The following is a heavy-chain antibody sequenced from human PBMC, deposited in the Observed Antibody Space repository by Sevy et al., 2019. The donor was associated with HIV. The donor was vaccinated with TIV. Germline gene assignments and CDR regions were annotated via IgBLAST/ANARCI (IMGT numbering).Heavy chain of an antibody. D-gene: IGHD2-21*01. CDR3: IHNLSYDNDMDV. CDR1: GITLANYF. V-gene: IGHV3-23*01. J-gene: IGHJ6*02. Sequence: GGSLRLSCVGSGITLANYFMTWVRQAPGKGLEWVAGLGGTTEYAESVKGRFSLSRDNTKNTLFLQMNSLRAEDSAVYYCIHNLSYDNDMDVWGQGTTVSVSS. CDR2: LGGTT.